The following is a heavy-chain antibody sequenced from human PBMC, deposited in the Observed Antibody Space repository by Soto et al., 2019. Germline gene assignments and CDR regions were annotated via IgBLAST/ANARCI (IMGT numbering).Heavy chain of an antibody. D-gene: IGHD1-20*01. CDR1: GGTFSSYT. CDR3: ARPGITGTTFYPLAFAI. Sequence: EASVKVSWKASGGTFSSYTISWVRQAPGQGLEWMGRIIPILGIANYAQKFQGRVTITADKSTSTAYMELSSLRSEDTAVYYCARPGITGTTFYPLAFAIWGQGTMVTVSS. V-gene: IGHV1-69*02. CDR2: IIPILGIA. J-gene: IGHJ3*02.